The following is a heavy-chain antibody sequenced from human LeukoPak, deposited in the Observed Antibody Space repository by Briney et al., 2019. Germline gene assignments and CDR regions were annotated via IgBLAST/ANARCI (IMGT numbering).Heavy chain of an antibody. J-gene: IGHJ6*03. CDR1: GGSISSSYY. D-gene: IGHD6-13*01. Sequence: SGTLSLTCAVSGGSISSSYYWSWIRQPPGKGLEWIGYIYYSGSTNYNPSLKSRVTISVDTSKNQFSLKLSSVTAADTAVYYCARTGYSSSWYDYYYYYMDVWGKGTTVTISS. V-gene: IGHV4-61*01. CDR2: IYYSGST. CDR3: ARTGYSSSWYDYYYYYMDV.